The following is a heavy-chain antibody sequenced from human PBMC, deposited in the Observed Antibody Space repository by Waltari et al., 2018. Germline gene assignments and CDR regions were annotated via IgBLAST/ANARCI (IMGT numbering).Heavy chain of an antibody. J-gene: IGHJ5*01. D-gene: IGHD2-8*02. CDR3: AREPGGYCTASSCFGLDS. Sequence: QVQLQESGPGLVTPSETLSLTCNVSGGSVSRGSPYWTWPRQPPGKTLEWIGYVYKRGTTNYHPSLRSRVTISVDTSKNQFSLKLRSVTAADTAIYYCAREPGGYCTASSCFGLDSWGQGTQVTVSS. CDR2: VYKRGTT. V-gene: IGHV4-61*01. CDR1: GGSVSRGSPY.